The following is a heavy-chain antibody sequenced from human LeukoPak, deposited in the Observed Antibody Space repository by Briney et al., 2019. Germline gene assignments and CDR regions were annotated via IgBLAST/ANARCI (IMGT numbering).Heavy chain of an antibody. CDR1: GFTFSSYW. CDR3: ARGGGLDV. Sequence: GGSLRLSCVASGFTFSSYWMNWARQAPGKGLEWVASINHNGNVNYYMDSVKGRFTISRDNAKNSLYLQMSNLRAEDTAVYFCARGGGLDVWGQGATVTVSS. D-gene: IGHD3-16*01. CDR2: INHNGNVN. V-gene: IGHV3-7*03. J-gene: IGHJ6*02.